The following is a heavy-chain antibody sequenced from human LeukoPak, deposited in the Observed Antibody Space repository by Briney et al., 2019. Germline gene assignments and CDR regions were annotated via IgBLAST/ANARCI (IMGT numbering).Heavy chain of an antibody. Sequence: ASVKVSCKASGGTFSSYAISWVRQAPGQGLEWMGWISAYNGNTNYAQKLQGRVTMTTDTSTSTAYMELRSLRSEDTAVYYCATILRSPDYWGQGTLVTVSS. D-gene: IGHD1-26*01. CDR2: ISAYNGNT. CDR3: ATILRSPDY. V-gene: IGHV1-18*01. J-gene: IGHJ4*02. CDR1: GGTFSSYA.